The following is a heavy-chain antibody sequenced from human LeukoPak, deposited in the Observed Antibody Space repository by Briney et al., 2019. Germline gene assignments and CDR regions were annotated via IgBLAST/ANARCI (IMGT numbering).Heavy chain of an antibody. CDR1: ARSISSYY. V-gene: IGHV4-59*08. CDR3: ASLVDTAMSY. D-gene: IGHD5-18*01. Sequence: SETLSLTCTVSARSISSYYWSWIRQPPGKGLEWIGYIYYSGSTNYNPSLKSRVTISVDTSKNQFSLKLSSVTAADTAVYYCASLVDTAMSYWGQGTLVTVSS. J-gene: IGHJ4*02. CDR2: IYYSGST.